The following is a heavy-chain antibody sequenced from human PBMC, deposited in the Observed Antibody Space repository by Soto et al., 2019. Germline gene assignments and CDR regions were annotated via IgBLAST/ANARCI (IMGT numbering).Heavy chain of an antibody. CDR3: AKETRDYGIYYYYYGMDV. Sequence: PGGSLRLSCAASGFTFSSYGMHWVRQAPGKGLEWVAVISYGGSNKYYADSVKGRFTISRDNSKNTLYLQMNSLRAEDTAVYYCAKETRDYGIYYYYYGMDVWGQGTTVTVSS. CDR2: ISYGGSNK. J-gene: IGHJ6*02. V-gene: IGHV3-30*18. D-gene: IGHD4-17*01. CDR1: GFTFSSYG.